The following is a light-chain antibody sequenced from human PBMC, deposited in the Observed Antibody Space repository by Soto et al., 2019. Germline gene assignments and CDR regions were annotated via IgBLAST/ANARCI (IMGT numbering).Light chain of an antibody. J-gene: IGKJ1*01. V-gene: IGKV3-11*01. CDR1: QSISSS. Sequence: EIVLTQSPVTLSLSPGERATLSCRASQSISSSLAWYQQKPGQAPRLLIYNAANRATGIPARFSGSGSGTDFTLTISSLEPEDFAVYYCQQRSHWPRTLGQGTKVEIK. CDR3: QQRSHWPRT. CDR2: NAA.